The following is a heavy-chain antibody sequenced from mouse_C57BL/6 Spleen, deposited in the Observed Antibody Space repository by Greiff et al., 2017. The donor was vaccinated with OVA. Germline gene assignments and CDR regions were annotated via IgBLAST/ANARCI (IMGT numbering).Heavy chain of an antibody. CDR2: IYPGSGNT. J-gene: IGHJ2*01. V-gene: IGHV1-84*01. D-gene: IGHD1-1*01. Sequence: QVHVKQSGPELVKPGASVKISCKASGYTFTDYYINWVKQRPGQGLEWIGWIYPGSGNTKYNEKFKGKATLTVDTSSSTAYMQLSSLTSEDSAVYFCARGATVVATDYFDYWGQGTTLTVSS. CDR1: GYTFTDYY. CDR3: ARGATVVATDYFDY.